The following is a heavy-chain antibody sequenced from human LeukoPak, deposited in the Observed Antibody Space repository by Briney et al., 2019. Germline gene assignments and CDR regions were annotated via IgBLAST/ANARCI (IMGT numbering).Heavy chain of an antibody. J-gene: IGHJ1*01. D-gene: IGHD3-22*01. CDR2: IYYSGST. CDR3: ASRYYYDTRGYFLH. V-gene: IGHV4-39*01. Sequence: PSETLSLTCTVSGDSIRSSSYYWGWIRQSPEKGLEWIGSIYYSGSTYYSASFKSRVTISVDTSQNQFSLKLRSVTAADRAVYYCASRYYYDTRGYFLHWGQGTLVTVSS. CDR1: GDSIRSSSYY.